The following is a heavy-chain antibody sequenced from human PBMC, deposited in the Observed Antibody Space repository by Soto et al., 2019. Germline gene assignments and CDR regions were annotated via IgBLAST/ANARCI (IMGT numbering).Heavy chain of an antibody. J-gene: IGHJ4*02. Sequence: VASVKVSCKASGGGNLRDYRTTWVRRAPGQGLEWMGGIIPKLGSANYAQNFQGRVTVTADESTNTVYMELRSLRSDDTAVYYCARGGDGYNSGALYWGQGPPATAPS. V-gene: IGHV1-69*13. D-gene: IGHD2-21*01. CDR2: IIPKLGSA. CDR3: ARGGDGYNSGALY. CDR1: GGGNLRDYR.